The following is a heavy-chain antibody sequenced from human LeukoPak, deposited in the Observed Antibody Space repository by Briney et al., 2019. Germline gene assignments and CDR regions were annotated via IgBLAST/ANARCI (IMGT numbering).Heavy chain of an antibody. V-gene: IGHV4-34*01. D-gene: IGHD3-10*01. Sequence: PSETLSLTCAVYGGSFSGYYWSWIRQPPGKGLEWIGEINHSGSTNYNPSLKSRVTISVDKSKNQFSLKLSSVTAADTAVYYCAAWKIGSGSYYPLGYWGQGTLVTVSS. CDR2: INHSGST. CDR3: AAWKIGSGSYYPLGY. J-gene: IGHJ4*02. CDR1: GGSFSGYY.